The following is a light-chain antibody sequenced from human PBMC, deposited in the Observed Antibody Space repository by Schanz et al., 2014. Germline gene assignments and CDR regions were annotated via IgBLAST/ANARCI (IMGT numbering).Light chain of an antibody. Sequence: EIVMTQSSGTLSVSPGERATLSCRASQSISSNLAWYQQKPGQAPRLLIYGASTRATGIPARFSGSGSGTEFSLTISSLQSEDFAVYYCQQYYNWPRYTFGQGTKLEIK. CDR3: QQYYNWPRYT. CDR2: GAS. J-gene: IGKJ2*01. CDR1: QSISSN. V-gene: IGKV3-15*01.